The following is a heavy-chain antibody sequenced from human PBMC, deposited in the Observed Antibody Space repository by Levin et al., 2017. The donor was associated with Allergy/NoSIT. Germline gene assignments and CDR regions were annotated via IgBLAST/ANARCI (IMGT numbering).Heavy chain of an antibody. J-gene: IGHJ4*02. Sequence: ETLSLTCAASGFTFSSYWMHWVRQAPGKGLVWVSRINSDGSSTSYADSVKGRFTISRDNAKNTLYLQMNSLRAEDTAVYYCAREAHGDYEYFDYWGQGTLVTVSS. CDR3: AREAHGDYEYFDY. CDR2: INSDGSST. CDR1: GFTFSSYW. D-gene: IGHD4-17*01. V-gene: IGHV3-74*01.